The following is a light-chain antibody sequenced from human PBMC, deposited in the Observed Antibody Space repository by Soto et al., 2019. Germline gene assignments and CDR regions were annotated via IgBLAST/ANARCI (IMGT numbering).Light chain of an antibody. CDR3: QKFGTSPTWT. CDR2: AAS. V-gene: IGKV3-20*01. Sequence: EIVLTQSPGTLSLSPGERATLSCRASQSVSSTYLAWYQQKPGQAPRLLIYAASPRATGIPDRFSGSGSGTDFTLTISRLEPEDFAVYYCQKFGTSPTWTFGQGTKVEIK. CDR1: QSVSSTY. J-gene: IGKJ1*01.